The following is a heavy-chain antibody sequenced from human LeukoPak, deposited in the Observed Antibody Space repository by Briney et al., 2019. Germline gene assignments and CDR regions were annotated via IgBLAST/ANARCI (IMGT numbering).Heavy chain of an antibody. Sequence: PSETLSLTCTVSAGSTSSLSWSCIRHPPHKGLEWIGYIYYSGSTKYNPSLKSRVTISVDTSKNQVSLKLSSVTAADTAVYYCASGNYYFDYWGQGTLVTVSS. CDR2: IYYSGST. V-gene: IGHV4-59*11. J-gene: IGHJ4*02. CDR3: ASGNYYFDY. CDR1: AGSTSSLS. D-gene: IGHD1-7*01.